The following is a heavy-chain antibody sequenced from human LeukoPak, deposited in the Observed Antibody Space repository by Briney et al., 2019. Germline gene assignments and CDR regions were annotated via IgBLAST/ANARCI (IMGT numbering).Heavy chain of an antibody. D-gene: IGHD3-22*01. CDR2: IWYDGSNK. CDR3: AKDARYYYDSSGYYHRPGYYYGMDV. CDR1: GFTFSSYG. V-gene: IGHV3-33*06. Sequence: GRSLRLSCAASGFTFSSYGMHWVRQAPGKGLEWVAVIWYDGSNKYYADSVKGRFTISRDNSKNTLYLQMNSLRAEDTAVYYCAKDARYYYDSSGYYHRPGYYYGMDVWGQGTTVTVSS. J-gene: IGHJ6*02.